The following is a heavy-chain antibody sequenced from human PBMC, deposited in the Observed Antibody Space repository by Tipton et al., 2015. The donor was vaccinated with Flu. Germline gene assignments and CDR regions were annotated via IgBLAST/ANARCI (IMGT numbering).Heavy chain of an antibody. CDR1: GGSISSGGNS. CDR3: ARKNYYDSSGYYYGDDVFDI. V-gene: IGHV4-30-2*01. Sequence: LRLSCAVSGGSISSGGNSWSWIRQTPGKGLEWIGYVSHIGNTYYNPSLKSRLTISLDRSKNQFSLKLSSVTAADTAVYYCARKNYYDSSGYYYGDDVFDIWGQGTMVTVSS. CDR2: VSHIGNT. D-gene: IGHD3-22*01. J-gene: IGHJ3*02.